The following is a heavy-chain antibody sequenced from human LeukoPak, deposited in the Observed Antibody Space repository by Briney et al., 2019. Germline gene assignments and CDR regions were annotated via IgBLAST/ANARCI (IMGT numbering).Heavy chain of an antibody. CDR1: GYTFTGYY. CDR3: ARDRYSSGWVDY. J-gene: IGHJ4*02. CDR2: INPNSGGT. Sequence: ASVTVSCTASGYTFTGYYMHWVRQAPGQGLEWMGWINPNSGGTNYAQKFQGRVTMTRDTSISTAYMELSRLRSDDTAVYYCARDRYSSGWVDYWGQGTLVTVSS. D-gene: IGHD6-19*01. V-gene: IGHV1-2*02.